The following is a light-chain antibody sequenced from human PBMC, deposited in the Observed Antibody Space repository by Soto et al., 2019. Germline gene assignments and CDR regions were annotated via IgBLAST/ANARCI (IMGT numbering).Light chain of an antibody. CDR2: GAS. J-gene: IGKJ5*01. CDR3: QQYNNWPRIT. CDR1: RSVSSN. V-gene: IGKV3-15*01. Sequence: EIVMAQSPATLSVSPGEMATLSFRASRSVSSNLAWYQQKPGQAPRLLIYGASTRATGIPARFSGSGSGTEFTLTISSLQSEDFAVYYCQQYNNWPRITFGQGTRLEI.